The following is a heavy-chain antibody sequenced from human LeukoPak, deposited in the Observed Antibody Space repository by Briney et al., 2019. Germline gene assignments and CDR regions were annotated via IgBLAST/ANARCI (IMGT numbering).Heavy chain of an antibody. V-gene: IGHV3-74*01. CDR2: INTDGTVT. Sequence: GRSLRLSCAVSGFTFSTYWMHWVRQAPGKGLVWVSRINTDGTVTNDADSVKGRFTISRDNAKNMLHLQMNSLRADDTAVYYCSRSTFGQYDYWGQGTLVTVSS. D-gene: IGHD3-16*01. CDR1: GFTFSTYW. J-gene: IGHJ4*02. CDR3: SRSTFGQYDY.